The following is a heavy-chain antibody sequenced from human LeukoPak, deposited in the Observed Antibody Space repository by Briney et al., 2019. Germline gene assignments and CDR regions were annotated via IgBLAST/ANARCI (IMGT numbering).Heavy chain of an antibody. V-gene: IGHV3-21*01. CDR2: ISSRSSYI. CDR1: GFTFSSYS. CDR3: ARGVGYCSSTSCLFDY. D-gene: IGHD2-2*01. J-gene: IGHJ4*02. Sequence: PGGSLRLSCAASGFTFSSYSMNWVRQAPGKGLEWVSSISSRSSYIYYADSMKGRFTISRDNAKNSLYLQMNSLRAEDTAVYYCARGVGYCSSTSCLFDYWGQGTLVTVSS.